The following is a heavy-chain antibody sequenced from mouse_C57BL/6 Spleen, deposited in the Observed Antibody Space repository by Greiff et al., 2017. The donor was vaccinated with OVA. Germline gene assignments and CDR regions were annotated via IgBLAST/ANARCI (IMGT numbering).Heavy chain of an antibody. CDR2: IYPGSGST. CDR1: GYTFTSYW. Sequence: VQLQQPGAALVKPWASVTMSCKASGYTFTSYWFTWVQQRPGQGLEWIVDIYPGSGSTNYNEKLQSKATLTVDTSASTAYMQLSSLTSEDSAVYDCAQNDYDDGLAMDDWGQGTSVTVSS. V-gene: IGHV1-55*01. CDR3: AQNDYDDGLAMDD. J-gene: IGHJ4*01. D-gene: IGHD2-4*01.